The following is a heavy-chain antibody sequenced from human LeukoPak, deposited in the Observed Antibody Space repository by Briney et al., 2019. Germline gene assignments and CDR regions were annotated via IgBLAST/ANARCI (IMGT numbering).Heavy chain of an antibody. J-gene: IGHJ5*02. CDR1: GGSISSSSSY. D-gene: IGHD3-10*01. CDR3: ARVRITMIRGGFDP. Sequence: SETLSLTCTVSGGSISSSSSYWGWIRQPPGKGLEWIGTIYHSGSTYYNPSLKSRVTMSVDTSKNQFSLKLNSVTVADTAVYYCARVRITMIRGGFDPWGQGTLVTVSS. CDR2: IYHSGST. V-gene: IGHV4-39*07.